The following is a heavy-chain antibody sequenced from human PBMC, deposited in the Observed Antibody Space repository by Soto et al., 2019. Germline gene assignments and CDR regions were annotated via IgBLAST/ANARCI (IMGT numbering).Heavy chain of an antibody. D-gene: IGHD2-15*01. Sequence: QRQLQESGSGLVKPSQTLSLTCAVSCGSISSGGYSWSWIRQPPGKGLEWIGYIYHSGSTYYNPSLESRVTILVDRSKNQFSLKLSSVTAADTAVYYCARGEVVALGYWCQGNLVTVSS. J-gene: IGHJ4*02. CDR3: ARGEVVALGY. CDR1: CGSISSGGYS. CDR2: IYHSGST. V-gene: IGHV4-30-2*01.